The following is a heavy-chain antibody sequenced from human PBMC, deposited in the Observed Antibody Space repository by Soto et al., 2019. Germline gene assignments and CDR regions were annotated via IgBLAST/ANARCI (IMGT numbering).Heavy chain of an antibody. CDR2: ISDTGGGT. D-gene: IGHD3-22*01. CDR3: AVGRHKTSGSNTWFDP. J-gene: IGHJ5*02. Sequence: GSLRLSCAASGVTFSSYAMNWVRQAPGKGLEWVSTISDTGGGTFYAGSVKGRFTISRDNSKNTLYLQMHRLRADDSAIYFCAVGRHKTSGSNTWFDPWGRGTQVTVSS. CDR1: GVTFSSYA. V-gene: IGHV3-23*01.